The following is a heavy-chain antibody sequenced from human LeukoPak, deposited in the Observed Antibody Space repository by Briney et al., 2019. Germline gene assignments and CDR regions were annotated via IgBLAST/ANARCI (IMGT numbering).Heavy chain of an antibody. V-gene: IGHV3-48*01. D-gene: IGHD6-13*01. CDR1: GFTFSSYG. J-gene: IGHJ4*02. CDR2: ISSSSTI. CDR3: ARDHRSSWPYYFDS. Sequence: GGSLRLSCAASGFTFSSYGMTWVRQAPGKGLEWVSYISSSSTIYYADSVKGRFTISRDNAKNSLYLQLNSLRAEDTAVYYCARDHRSSWPYYFDSWGQGTLVTVSS.